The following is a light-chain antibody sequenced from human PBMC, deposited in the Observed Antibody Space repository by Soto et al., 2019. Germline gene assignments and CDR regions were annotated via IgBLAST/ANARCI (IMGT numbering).Light chain of an antibody. CDR2: DNN. Sequence: QSVLTQPPSVSAAPGQKVTISCSGSSSNIGNNYVSWYQQLPGTAPKLLIYDNNKRPSGIPDRFSGSKSGTSATLGITGLQTGDEAEYYCRTWDSSLSAYVFGTGTKLTVL. CDR1: SSNIGNNY. CDR3: RTWDSSLSAYV. V-gene: IGLV1-51*01. J-gene: IGLJ1*01.